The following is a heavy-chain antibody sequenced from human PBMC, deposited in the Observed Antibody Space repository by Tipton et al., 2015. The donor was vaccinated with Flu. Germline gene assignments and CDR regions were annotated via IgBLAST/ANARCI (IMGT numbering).Heavy chain of an antibody. D-gene: IGHD4-11*01. CDR3: ARRDFSNYGSDPKNWFDR. CDR1: GDSIGSNYF. CDR2: IHRSGST. J-gene: IGHJ5*02. Sequence: TLSLTCSVSGDSIGSNYFWGWIRQPPGKGLEWIATIHRSGSTKYNPSLKSRVTISVDTSKNQFSLEMRSVTAADMAVYYGARRDFSNYGSDPKNWFDRWGQGTLVTVSS. V-gene: IGHV4-38-2*01.